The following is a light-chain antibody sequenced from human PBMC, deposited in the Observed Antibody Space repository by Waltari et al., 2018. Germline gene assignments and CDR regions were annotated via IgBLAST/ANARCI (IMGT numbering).Light chain of an antibody. V-gene: IGKV3-20*01. J-gene: IGKJ1*01. CDR3: QNHERLPAT. Sequence: EVVFPQSPGTRSLSPGERATLSCRASQNIGKYLVWYQQRPGQPPRLIMYAASTRATGIPDRFGGSGYGTAFSLTISRLVPEDFAVYYCQNHERLPATFGQGTKVEIK. CDR1: QNIGKY. CDR2: AAS.